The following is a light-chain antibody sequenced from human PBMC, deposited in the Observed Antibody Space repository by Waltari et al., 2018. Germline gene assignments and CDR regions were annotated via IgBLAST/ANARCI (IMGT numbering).Light chain of an antibody. Sequence: EIELTQSPATLSVSPGERATLSCRASHSVTNNLAWYQQKPGQAPRLIIYGASARATGIPARFSGRGSGTEFTLTISSLQSEDFAVYYCQQYYDWPPWTFGQGTKVEVK. J-gene: IGKJ1*01. CDR3: QQYYDWPPWT. V-gene: IGKV3-15*01. CDR2: GAS. CDR1: HSVTNN.